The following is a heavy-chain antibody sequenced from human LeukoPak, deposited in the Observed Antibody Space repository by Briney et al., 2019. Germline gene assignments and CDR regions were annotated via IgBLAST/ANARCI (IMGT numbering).Heavy chain of an antibody. CDR3: ARLNRYYDILTGYTIPYYFDY. D-gene: IGHD3-9*01. CDR2: IYYSGST. J-gene: IGHJ4*02. V-gene: IGHV4-30-4*08. Sequence: PSETLSLTCTVSGGSISSGDYYWSWIRQPPGKGLEWIGYIYYSGSTYYNPSLKSRVTISEDTSKNQFSLKLSSVTAADTAVYYCARLNRYYDILTGYTIPYYFDYWGQGTLVTVSS. CDR1: GGSISSGDYY.